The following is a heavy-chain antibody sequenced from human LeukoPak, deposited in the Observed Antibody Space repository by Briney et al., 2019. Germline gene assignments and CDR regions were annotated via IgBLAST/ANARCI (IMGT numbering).Heavy chain of an antibody. V-gene: IGHV1-2*02. J-gene: IGHJ4*02. CDR1: GYTFTGYY. D-gene: IGHD3-10*01. CDR2: INPNSGGT. CDR3: ATATMVRDVHFDY. Sequence: ASVKVSCKASGYTFTGYYMHWVRQAPGQGLEWMGWINPNSGGTNYAQKFQGRVTITADESTSTAYMELSSLRSEDTAVYYCATATMVRDVHFDYWGQGTLVTVSS.